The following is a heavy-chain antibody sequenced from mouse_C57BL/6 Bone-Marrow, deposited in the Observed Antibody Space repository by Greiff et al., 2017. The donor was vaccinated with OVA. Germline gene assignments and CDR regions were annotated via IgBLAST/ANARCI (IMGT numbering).Heavy chain of an antibody. D-gene: IGHD2-3*01. V-gene: IGHV1-69*01. CDR1: GYTFTSYW. CDR3: AREKRYDGYYVLAY. J-gene: IGHJ3*01. CDR2: IDPSDSYT. Sequence: VQLQQPGAELVMPGASVKLSCKASGYTFTSYWMPWVKQRPGQGLEWIGEIDPSDSYTTYNQKFKGKSTLTVAKSSSTAYMQLSSLTSDDSAVYYCAREKRYDGYYVLAYWGQGTLVTVSA.